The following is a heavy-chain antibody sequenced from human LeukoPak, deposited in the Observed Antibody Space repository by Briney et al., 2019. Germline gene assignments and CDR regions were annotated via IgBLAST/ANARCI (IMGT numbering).Heavy chain of an antibody. Sequence: ASVKVSCKASGYTFTGYYMHWVRQAPGQGLEWMGWINPNSGGTNYAQKFQGRVTMTRDTSTSTAYMELSRLRSDDTAVYYCASHYYDSSGYPEPYDYWGQGTLVTVSS. D-gene: IGHD3-22*01. V-gene: IGHV1-2*02. J-gene: IGHJ4*02. CDR1: GYTFTGYY. CDR3: ASHYYDSSGYPEPYDY. CDR2: INPNSGGT.